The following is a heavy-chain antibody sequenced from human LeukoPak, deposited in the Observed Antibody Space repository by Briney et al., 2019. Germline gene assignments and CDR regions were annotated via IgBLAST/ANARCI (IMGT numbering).Heavy chain of an antibody. Sequence: GGSLRLSCAASGFTFSSYSMNWVRQAPGKGLEWVSSISSSSSYIYYADSVKGRFTISRDNAKNSLYLQMNSLRAEDTAVYYCARVSFVADGFTGTLRVLRDYYYMDVWGKGTTVTVSS. CDR1: GFTFSSYS. J-gene: IGHJ6*03. CDR3: ARVSFVADGFTGTLRVLRDYYYMDV. V-gene: IGHV3-21*01. CDR2: ISSSSSYI. D-gene: IGHD1-7*01.